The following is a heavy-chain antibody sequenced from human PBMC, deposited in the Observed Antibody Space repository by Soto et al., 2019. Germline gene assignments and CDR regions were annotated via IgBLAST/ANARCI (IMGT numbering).Heavy chain of an antibody. J-gene: IGHJ3*02. V-gene: IGHV5-51*01. Sequence: GESLKISCNGSGYSFTSYWISWVRQMPGKGLEWMGIIYPGDSDTRYSPSFQGQVTISADKSISTAYLQWSSLKASDTAMFYCARGGYSGNSKDPFYIWGPGTMVTVSS. CDR2: IYPGDSDT. D-gene: IGHD6-25*01. CDR1: GYSFTSYW. CDR3: ARGGYSGNSKDPFYI.